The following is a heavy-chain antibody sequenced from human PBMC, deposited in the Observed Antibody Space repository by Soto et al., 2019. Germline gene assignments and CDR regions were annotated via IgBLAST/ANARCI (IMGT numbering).Heavy chain of an antibody. CDR1: GYTFTSYG. D-gene: IGHD3-10*01. CDR3: ARGRYGGY. CDR2: ISAHNGNT. V-gene: IGHV1-18*01. J-gene: IGHJ4*02. Sequence: QVHLVQSGAEVKKPGASVKVSCKGSGYTFTSYGITWVRQAPGQGLEWMGWISAHNGNTAYAQKLQGRVTVTRDTSTSTAYMAWRRMRSDGTAVYYCARGRYGGYWGQGALVTGSS.